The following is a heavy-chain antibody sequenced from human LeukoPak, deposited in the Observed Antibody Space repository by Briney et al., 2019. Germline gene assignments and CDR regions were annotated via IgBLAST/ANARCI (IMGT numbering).Heavy chain of an antibody. D-gene: IGHD3-22*01. CDR2: INHSGST. Sequence: PSETLSLTCAVYGGSFSGYYWSWIRQPPGKGLEWIGEINHSGSTNYNPSLKSRVTISVDTSKNQFSLKLSSVTAADTAVYYCARRYDSSGHYYRPYYYYMDVWGKGTTVTVSS. CDR3: ARRYDSSGHYYRPYYYYMDV. CDR1: GGSFSGYY. V-gene: IGHV4-34*01. J-gene: IGHJ6*03.